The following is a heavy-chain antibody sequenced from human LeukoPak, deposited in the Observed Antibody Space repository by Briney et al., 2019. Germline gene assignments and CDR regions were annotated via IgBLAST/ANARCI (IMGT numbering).Heavy chain of an antibody. CDR3: AKSDCPSDGCKLLNY. Sequence: GGSLRLSCAVSGFIFSHYAMSWVRQAPGKGLEWVSSISGSGDATKYADSVMGRFTISRDNSRNTLSLQMNSLRAEDTAVYYCAKSDCPSDGCKLLNYWGQGTWSPPPQ. J-gene: IGHJ4*02. D-gene: IGHD3-10*01. V-gene: IGHV3-23*01. CDR2: ISGSGDAT. CDR1: GFIFSHYA.